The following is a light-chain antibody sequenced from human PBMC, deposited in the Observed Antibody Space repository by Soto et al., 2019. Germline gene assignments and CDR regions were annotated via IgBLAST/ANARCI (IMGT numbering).Light chain of an antibody. CDR2: EVS. CDR3: SSYTSSSTYVV. CDR1: SSDVGGYNY. J-gene: IGLJ2*01. V-gene: IGLV2-14*01. Sequence: QSALTQPASVSGSPGQSITISCTGTSSDVGGYNYVSWYQQHPGKAPKLMIYEVSNRPSGVSNRFSGSKSGNTASLTISGLHDEAEADYYCSSYTSSSTYVVFGGGTKLTVL.